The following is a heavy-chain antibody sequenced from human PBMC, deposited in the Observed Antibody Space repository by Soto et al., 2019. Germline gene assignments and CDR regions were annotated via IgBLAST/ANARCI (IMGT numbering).Heavy chain of an antibody. J-gene: IGHJ6*02. V-gene: IGHV3-21*01. Sequence: GGSLRLSCAASGFTFSSYSMNWVRQAPGKGLEWVSSISSSSSYIYYADSVKGRFTISRDNAKNSLYLQMNSLRAEDTAVYYCARDIVVVPAAMDPYYYYYGMDVWGQGTTVTVSS. D-gene: IGHD2-2*01. CDR3: ARDIVVVPAAMDPYYYYYGMDV. CDR1: GFTFSSYS. CDR2: ISSSSSYI.